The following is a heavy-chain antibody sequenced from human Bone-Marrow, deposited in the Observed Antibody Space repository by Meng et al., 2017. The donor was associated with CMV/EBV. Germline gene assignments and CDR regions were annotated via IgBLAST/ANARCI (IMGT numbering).Heavy chain of an antibody. J-gene: IGHJ5*02. V-gene: IGHV4-39*01. CDR2: IYYSGST. Sequence: SETLSLTCTVSGGSISSSSYYWGWIRQPPGKGLEWIGSIYYSGSTYYNPSLKSRVTISVDTSKNQFSLKLSSVTAADTAVYYCARHEIGGGTMVRGVITWFDPWGQGNLVNVAS. D-gene: IGHD3-10*01. CDR1: GGSISSSSYY. CDR3: ARHEIGGGTMVRGVITWFDP.